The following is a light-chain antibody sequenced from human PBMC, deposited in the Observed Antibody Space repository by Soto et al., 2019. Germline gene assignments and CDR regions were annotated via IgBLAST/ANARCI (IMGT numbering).Light chain of an antibody. CDR3: QQLNSYPPWT. Sequence: IQLTQSPSSLSASVGDRVTITCWASQGISSYLAWYQQKPGKAPKLLIYAASTLQSGVPSRFSGSGSGTDFTLTISSLQPEDFATYYRQQLNSYPPWTFGQGTKVEIK. J-gene: IGKJ1*01. V-gene: IGKV1-9*01. CDR2: AAS. CDR1: QGISSY.